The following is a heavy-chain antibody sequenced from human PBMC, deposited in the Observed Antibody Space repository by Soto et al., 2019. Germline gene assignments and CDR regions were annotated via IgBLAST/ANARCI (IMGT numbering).Heavy chain of an antibody. CDR2: MYHIGTT. D-gene: IGHD6-19*01. V-gene: IGHV4-28*01. CDR3: ATTQYNSGGLED. Sequence: QAQLQESGPRLVKPSDTLSLTCSVSNYSIKSDKWWGWIRQPPGKGLEWIGDMYHIGTTSYNPSLQSRLPLSVLTPKIQFSLQLKSVTVGDTATYNCATTQYNSGGLEDWGQGALLTGSS. CDR1: NYSIKSDKW. J-gene: IGHJ4*02.